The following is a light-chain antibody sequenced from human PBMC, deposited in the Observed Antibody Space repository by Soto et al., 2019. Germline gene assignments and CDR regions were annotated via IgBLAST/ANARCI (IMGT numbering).Light chain of an antibody. CDR2: GAS. V-gene: IGKV3-20*01. J-gene: IGKJ1*01. CDR3: QQYGSSPRT. Sequence: EIEMTQSPATLSLAPGERVTLSCRASESVSTNLAWYQQKAGQAPRLLIYGASSRATGIPDRFSGSGSGTDFTLTISRLEPEDFAVYYCQQYGSSPRTFGQGTKVE. CDR1: ESVSTN.